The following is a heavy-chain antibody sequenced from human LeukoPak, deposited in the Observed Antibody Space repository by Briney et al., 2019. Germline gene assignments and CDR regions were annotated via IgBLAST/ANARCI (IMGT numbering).Heavy chain of an antibody. CDR2: IKQDGSDK. CDR3: AKDSPFGGY. V-gene: IGHV3-7*03. D-gene: IGHD3-16*01. CDR1: GFTFSSFW. J-gene: IGHJ4*02. Sequence: GGSLRLSCAASGFTFSSFWMSWVRQAPGKGLEWVANIKQDGSDKNYVDSVKGRFTISRDNAKNSLYLQMNSLRAEDTAVYYCAKDSPFGGYRGQGTLVTVSS.